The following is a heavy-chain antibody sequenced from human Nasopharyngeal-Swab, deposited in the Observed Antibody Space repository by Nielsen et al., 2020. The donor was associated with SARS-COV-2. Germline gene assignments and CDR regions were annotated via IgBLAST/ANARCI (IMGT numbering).Heavy chain of an antibody. D-gene: IGHD3-22*01. V-gene: IGHV4-39*01. CDR1: GGSTSSSSYY. CDR2: IYYSGST. CDR3: ASRTSLFYDSSGYYGNWFDP. Sequence: SETLSLTCTVSGGSTSSSSYYWGWIRQPPGKGLEWIGSIYYSGSTYYNPSLKSRVTISVDTSKNQFSLKLSSVTAADTAVYYCASRTSLFYDSSGYYGNWFDPWGQGTLVTVSS. J-gene: IGHJ5*02.